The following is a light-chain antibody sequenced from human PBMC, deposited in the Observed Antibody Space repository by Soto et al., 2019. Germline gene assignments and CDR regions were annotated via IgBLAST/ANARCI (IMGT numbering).Light chain of an antibody. CDR3: QQFGT. CDR1: QSISSW. Sequence: DIQMTLSPSTLSAYVGDRVTITCRASQSISSWLAWYQQKPGKAPKLLIYDVSSLESGVPSRFSGSGSGTGFTLTIGSLQPDDFATYYCQQFGTFGQGTKVDIK. CDR2: DVS. V-gene: IGKV1-5*01. J-gene: IGKJ1*01.